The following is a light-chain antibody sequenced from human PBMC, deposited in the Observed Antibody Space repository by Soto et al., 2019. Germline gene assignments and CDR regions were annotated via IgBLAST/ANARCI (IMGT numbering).Light chain of an antibody. CDR1: HDVRWN. J-gene: IGKJ4*01. CDR2: DAS. CDR3: QHYSSMLS. V-gene: IGKV1-33*01. Sequence: DIQMTQSPSSLSASVGDRVTIACQSSHDVRWNLNWFQQKPGEAPKLLIYDASNLERGVPSSFSGSGSGTDFTLTISSLQPEDVATYYSQHYSSMLSFGGGTEVDLK.